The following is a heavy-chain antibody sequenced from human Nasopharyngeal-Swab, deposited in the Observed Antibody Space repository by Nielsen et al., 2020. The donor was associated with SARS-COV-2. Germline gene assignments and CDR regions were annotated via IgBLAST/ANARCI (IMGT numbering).Heavy chain of an antibody. V-gene: IGHV3-21*06. Sequence: GESLKISCAASGLTFSSYSVNWVRQAPGKGLEWVSSISSSSSYKYYADSVKGRFTISRDNSNNLLYLQMNNLRAEDTAVYYCARDSGIGAYFYYGMDVWGQGTTVTVSS. J-gene: IGHJ6*02. D-gene: IGHD3-10*01. CDR2: ISSSSSYK. CDR3: ARDSGIGAYFYYGMDV. CDR1: GLTFSSYS.